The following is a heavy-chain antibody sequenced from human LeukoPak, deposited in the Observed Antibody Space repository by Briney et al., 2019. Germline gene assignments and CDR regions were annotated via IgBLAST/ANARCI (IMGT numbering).Heavy chain of an antibody. Sequence: SGGSLRLSCAGSEFNVSSRYMTWVRQAPGKGLEWVSTTYTGGNTIYADSVKGRFTVSRDISKNTLYLQMNSLRAEDTAVYYCAKRAYDFWSGYSPIFYYGMDVWGQGTTVTVSS. CDR1: EFNVSSRY. CDR3: AKRAYDFWSGYSPIFYYGMDV. V-gene: IGHV3-53*01. J-gene: IGHJ6*02. D-gene: IGHD3-3*01. CDR2: TYTGGNT.